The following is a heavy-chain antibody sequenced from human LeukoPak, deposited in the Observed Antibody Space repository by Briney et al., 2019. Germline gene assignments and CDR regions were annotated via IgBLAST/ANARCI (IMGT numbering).Heavy chain of an antibody. CDR3: AREGITMVRGVIRYYYYYMDV. V-gene: IGHV1-8*01. D-gene: IGHD3-10*01. CDR2: MNPNSSNT. CDR1: GYTFTSYD. J-gene: IGHJ6*03. Sequence: GASVKVSCKASGYTFTSYDINWVRQATGQGLEWMGWMNPNSSNTGYAQKVQGRVTMTRNTSISTAYMELSSLRAEDTAVYYCAREGITMVRGVIRYYYYYMDVWGKGTTVTISS.